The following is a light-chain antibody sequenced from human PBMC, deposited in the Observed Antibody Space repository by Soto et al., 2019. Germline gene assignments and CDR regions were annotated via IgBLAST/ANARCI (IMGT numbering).Light chain of an antibody. Sequence: EIVLTQSPATLSVSPGERATLSCRASQSVTDNLAWYQQKPGQAPRLLIYAASTRAIDIPARFSGSGSGTEFTLTINSLQSEDFAVYYCQQYGSSPFTFGPGTKVDIK. J-gene: IGKJ3*01. CDR1: QSVTDN. V-gene: IGKV3-15*01. CDR3: QQYGSSPFT. CDR2: AAS.